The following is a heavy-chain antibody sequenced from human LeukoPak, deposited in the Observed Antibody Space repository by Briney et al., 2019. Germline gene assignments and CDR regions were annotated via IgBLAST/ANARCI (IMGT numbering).Heavy chain of an antibody. Sequence: GGSLRLSCAASGFTFSSYAMSWVRQAPGKGLEWVSAISGSGGSTYYADSVKGRFTISRDNSKNTLYLQMNSLRAEDTAVYCCAKDLPYDILTGEFDYWGQGTLVTVSS. CDR2: ISGSGGST. CDR3: AKDLPYDILTGEFDY. J-gene: IGHJ4*02. D-gene: IGHD3-9*01. CDR1: GFTFSSYA. V-gene: IGHV3-23*01.